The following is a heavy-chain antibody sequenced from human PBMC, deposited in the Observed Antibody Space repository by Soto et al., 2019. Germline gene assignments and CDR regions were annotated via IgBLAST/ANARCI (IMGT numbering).Heavy chain of an antibody. D-gene: IGHD2-15*01. J-gene: IGHJ4*02. CDR1: GFTFSSYA. Sequence: GGSLRLSCAASGFTFSSYAMSWVRQAPGKGLEWVSAISGSGGSTYYADSVKGRFTISRDNSKNTLYLQMNSLRAEDTAVYYCAKCVNYCSGGSCYPIAVAGKPLDYWGQGTLVTVSS. CDR2: ISGSGGST. CDR3: AKCVNYCSGGSCYPIAVAGKPLDY. V-gene: IGHV3-23*01.